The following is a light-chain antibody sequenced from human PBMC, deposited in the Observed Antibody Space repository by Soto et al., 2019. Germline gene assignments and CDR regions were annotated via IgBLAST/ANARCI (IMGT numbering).Light chain of an antibody. CDR2: WAS. J-gene: IGKJ5*01. CDR3: QQYNNWLWT. Sequence: DIVMTQSPDSLTVSLGERATINCKSSQSLLYSFNNKNYLAWYQQKPGQPPKLLIHWASNREFGVPDRISGSGSGTDFTLTISSLQSEDFAVYYCQQYNNWLWTFGQGTRLEIK. CDR1: QSLLYSFNNKNY. V-gene: IGKV4-1*01.